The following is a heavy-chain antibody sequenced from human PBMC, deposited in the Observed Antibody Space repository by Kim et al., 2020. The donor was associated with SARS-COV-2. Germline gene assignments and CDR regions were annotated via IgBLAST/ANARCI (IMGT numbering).Heavy chain of an antibody. CDR1: GFTFSSYC. CDR3: AKGESSSWSFFDY. V-gene: IGHV3-23*01. D-gene: IGHD6-13*01. J-gene: IGHJ4*02. CDR2: VSGSGGST. Sequence: GGSLRLSCAASGFTFSSYCMSWVRQAPGKGPEWVSLVSGSGGSTNHADSVKGRFAISRDNAKNTLYLQMNSLRAEDTALYYCAKGESSSWSFFDYCGQGSLVTVSS.